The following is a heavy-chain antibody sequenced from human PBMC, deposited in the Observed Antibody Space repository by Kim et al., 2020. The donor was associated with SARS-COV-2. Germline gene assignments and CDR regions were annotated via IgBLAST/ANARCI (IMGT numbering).Heavy chain of an antibody. Sequence: SETLSLTCTVSGASVSDYYWSWIRQPPGKGLEWIGYIYYNGNTNYNPSLKSRVSISIDTSKNQFSLQLRSVTAADTAVYYCARHGRNTYYLGSGRPASTPVDYWGQGNLVTVS. V-gene: IGHV4-59*08. CDR2: IYYNGNT. CDR3: ARHGRNTYYLGSGRPASTPVDY. J-gene: IGHJ4*02. CDR1: GASVSDYY. D-gene: IGHD3-10*01.